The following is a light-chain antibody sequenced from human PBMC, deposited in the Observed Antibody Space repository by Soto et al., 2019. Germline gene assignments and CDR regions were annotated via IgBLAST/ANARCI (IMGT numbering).Light chain of an antibody. CDR3: QQYGSSPYT. Sequence: EIVLTQSPGTLSLSPGERVILSCRASQSVSSSYVAWYQQKPGQAPRLLINVASSRATGIPDRFSGSGSGTDFTLTINRVEPEDFAVYYCQQYGSSPYTFGQGTKLEIK. CDR2: VAS. V-gene: IGKV3-20*01. J-gene: IGKJ2*01. CDR1: QSVSSSY.